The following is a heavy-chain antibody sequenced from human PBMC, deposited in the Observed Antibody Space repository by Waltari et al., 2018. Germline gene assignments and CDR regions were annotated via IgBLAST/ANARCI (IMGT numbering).Heavy chain of an antibody. CDR1: DYSLSSGSF. CDR2: IYHSVST. Sequence: QVQLQESGPGLVKPSEALSLTRAVSDYSLSSGSFWGRTRAPPGKGLELLGSIYHSVSTYYNPSLKSRVPISVDTSKNQFSLKLSSVTAADTAVYYRARHGFPEYPGWWWFDPWGQGTLVTVSS. CDR3: ARHGFPEYPGWWWFDP. V-gene: IGHV4-38-2*01. D-gene: IGHD2-8*02. J-gene: IGHJ5*02.